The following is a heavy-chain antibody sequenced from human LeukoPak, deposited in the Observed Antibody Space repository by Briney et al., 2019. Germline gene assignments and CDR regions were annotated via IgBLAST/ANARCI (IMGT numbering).Heavy chain of an antibody. D-gene: IGHD3-16*01. J-gene: IGHJ3*02. V-gene: IGHV3-7*01. CDR3: ACAFGGVGHAFDI. CDR1: GFTFRTYW. Sequence: PGGSLRLSCAASGFTFRTYWMSWVRQAPGKGLEWVANIKQDGSEKYYVDSVKGRFTISRDNAKNSLYLQTSTLRGEDTAVYYCACAFGGVGHAFDIWGQGTMVTVSS. CDR2: IKQDGSEK.